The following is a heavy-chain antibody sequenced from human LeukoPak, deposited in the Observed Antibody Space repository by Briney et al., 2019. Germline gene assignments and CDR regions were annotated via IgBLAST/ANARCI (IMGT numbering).Heavy chain of an antibody. V-gene: IGHV4-30-2*06. J-gene: IGHJ5*02. D-gene: IGHD2-21*02. Sequence: ASETLSLICAVSGDSISSGSYSWSWIRQSPGKGLEWLGYIYQRGSTYYTPSLKSRLAISVDRSTNQVSLRLTSVTAADTAVYYCARGVVNGDFSWFDPWGPGTLVTVSS. CDR2: IYQRGST. CDR3: ARGVVNGDFSWFDP. CDR1: GDSISSGSYS.